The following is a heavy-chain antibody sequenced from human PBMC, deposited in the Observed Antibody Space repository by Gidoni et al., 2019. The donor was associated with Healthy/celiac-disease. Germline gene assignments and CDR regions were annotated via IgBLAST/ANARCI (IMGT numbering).Heavy chain of an antibody. Sequence: EVQLLESGGGLVQPGGSLRLSCAASGFTFSSYAMSWVRQAPGKGLEWVSAISGSGGSTYYADSVKGRFTISRDNSKNTLYLQMNSLRAEDTAVYYCADGGYYDSSGYPPSDYYYYYGMDVWGQGTTVTVSS. CDR1: GFTFSSYA. CDR3: ADGGYYDSSGYPPSDYYYYYGMDV. J-gene: IGHJ6*02. V-gene: IGHV3-23*01. D-gene: IGHD3-22*01. CDR2: ISGSGGST.